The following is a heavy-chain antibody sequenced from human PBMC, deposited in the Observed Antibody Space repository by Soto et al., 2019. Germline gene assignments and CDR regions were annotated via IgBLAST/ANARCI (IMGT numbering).Heavy chain of an antibody. V-gene: IGHV3-15*01. D-gene: IGHD6-13*01. Sequence: GGSLRLSCGASGFTFSNAWMSWGRQAPGKGLEWVGRIKSKTDGGTTDYAAPVKGRFTISRDDSKKTLYLQMNSLKTEDTAVYYFTAIAGRAFVIWVHGPMVTVS. J-gene: IGHJ3*02. CDR2: IKSKTDGGTT. CDR1: GFTFSNAW. CDR3: TAIAGRAFVI.